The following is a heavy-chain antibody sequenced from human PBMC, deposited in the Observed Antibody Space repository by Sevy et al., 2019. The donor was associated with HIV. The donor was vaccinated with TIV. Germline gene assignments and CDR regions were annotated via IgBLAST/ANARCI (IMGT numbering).Heavy chain of an antibody. CDR1: GFIFSSFG. J-gene: IGHJ6*02. Sequence: GGSLRLSCAASGFIFSSFGMHWVRQAPGKGLEWVAFIHYKGSDKYYADAVKGRYTISRDNSKNTEYLQMSSLRAEDTAVYYCAKDYSTGWYGYYYGMDVRGQGTTVTVSS. D-gene: IGHD6-19*01. CDR2: IHYKGSDK. CDR3: AKDYSTGWYGYYYGMDV. V-gene: IGHV3-30*02.